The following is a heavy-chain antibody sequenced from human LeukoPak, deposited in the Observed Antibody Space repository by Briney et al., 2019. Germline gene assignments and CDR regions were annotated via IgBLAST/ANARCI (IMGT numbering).Heavy chain of an antibody. V-gene: IGHV4-59*08. CDR3: ARGPYSYDSSGAFDI. D-gene: IGHD3-22*01. Sequence: SETLSLTCNVSGESISSHYWSWTRQSPGKGLEWIGYVTNSGTTKFNPSLKSRVTISVDTSKNQFSLKLSSVTAADMAVYFCARGPYSYDSSGAFDIWGQGTMVTVSS. CDR2: VTNSGTT. J-gene: IGHJ3*02. CDR1: GESISSHY.